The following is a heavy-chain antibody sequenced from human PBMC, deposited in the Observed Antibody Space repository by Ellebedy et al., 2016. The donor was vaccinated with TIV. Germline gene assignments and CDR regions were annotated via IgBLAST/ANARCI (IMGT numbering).Heavy chain of an antibody. CDR1: GDSVSSNSAA. Sequence: SETLSLXCAISGDSVSSNSAAWNWIRQSPSSGLEWLGRTYYRSKWSNDYAVSVKSRITINPDTSKNHFSLQLNSVTPEDTAVYYCARTGDRGRAFDYWGQGTLVTVSS. CDR2: TYYRSKWSN. CDR3: ARTGDRGRAFDY. V-gene: IGHV6-1*01. D-gene: IGHD7-27*01. J-gene: IGHJ4*02.